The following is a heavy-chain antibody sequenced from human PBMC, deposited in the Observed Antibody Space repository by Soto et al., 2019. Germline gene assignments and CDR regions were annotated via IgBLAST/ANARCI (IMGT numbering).Heavy chain of an antibody. CDR3: ARDKVTAMVIVAFDI. CDR1: GFTFSSYA. Sequence: GVSLRLSCAASGFTFSSYAMHWVRQAPGKGLEWVAVISYDGSNKYYADSVKGRFTISRDNSKNTLYLQMNSLRAEDTAVYYCARDKVTAMVIVAFDIWGQGTMVTVSS. CDR2: ISYDGSNK. J-gene: IGHJ3*02. D-gene: IGHD5-18*01. V-gene: IGHV3-30-3*01.